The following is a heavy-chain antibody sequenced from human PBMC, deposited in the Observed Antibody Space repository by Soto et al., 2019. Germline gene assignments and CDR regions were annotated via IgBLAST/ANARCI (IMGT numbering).Heavy chain of an antibody. CDR1: GDSIRNYY. D-gene: IGHD5-18*01. CDR2: IFYSGST. CDR3: ARVKRGYSYGSIIDF. V-gene: IGHV4-59*01. J-gene: IGHJ4*01. Sequence: SETLSLTCTVSGDSIRNYYWSWIRQPPGKGLEYIGYIFYSGSTNYNPSLKSRVAISVDTSRNQFALKLRSVTAADTATYYCARVKRGYSYGSIIDFWCRGTLVTVSS.